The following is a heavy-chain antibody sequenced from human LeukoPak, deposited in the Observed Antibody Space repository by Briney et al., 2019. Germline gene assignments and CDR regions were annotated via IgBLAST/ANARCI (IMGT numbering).Heavy chain of an antibody. Sequence: SETLSLTCAVYGGSFSGYYWSWIRQPPGKGLEWIGEINYSGSTNYNPSLKSRVTISVDTSKNQFSLKLSSVTAADTAVYYCARGPNYDILTGSPRGWFDPWGQGTLVTVSS. J-gene: IGHJ5*02. D-gene: IGHD3-9*01. CDR3: ARGPNYDILTGSPRGWFDP. CDR1: GGSFSGYY. V-gene: IGHV4-34*01. CDR2: INYSGST.